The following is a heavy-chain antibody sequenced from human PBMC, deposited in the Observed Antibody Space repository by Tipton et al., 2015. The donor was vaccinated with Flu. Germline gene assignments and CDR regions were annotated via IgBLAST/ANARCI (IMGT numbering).Heavy chain of an antibody. CDR1: GFTFSGSS. D-gene: IGHD2-21*01. J-gene: IGHJ6*01. Sequence: QLVQSGPEVKKPGTSVKVSCKASGFTFSGSSMQWMRQARGQRLEWIGWIAVGSGYTNYAETFQERVTISRDMSTSTVYMELSGLRSEDTAVYYCAAGDCNGDCHWFYYAMDVWGQGTTVTVSS. CDR3: AAGDCNGDCHWFYYAMDV. V-gene: IGHV1-58*02. CDR2: IAVGSGYT.